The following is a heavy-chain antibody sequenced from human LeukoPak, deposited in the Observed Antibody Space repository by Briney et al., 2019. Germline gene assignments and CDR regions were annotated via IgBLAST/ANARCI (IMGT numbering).Heavy chain of an antibody. Sequence: ASVKVSCKASGGTFSSYAISWVRQAPGQGLEWMGWINSNSADTNYAQNFQGRVTMTRDTSISTAYMELSRLRSDDTALYYCARIGISARGTNFHHWGQGTLVTVSS. V-gene: IGHV1-2*02. CDR2: INSNSADT. D-gene: IGHD6-13*01. CDR1: GGTFSSYA. CDR3: ARIGISARGTNFHH. J-gene: IGHJ1*01.